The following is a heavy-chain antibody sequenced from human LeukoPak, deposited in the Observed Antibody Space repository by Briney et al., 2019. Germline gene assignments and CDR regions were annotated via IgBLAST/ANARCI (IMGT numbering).Heavy chain of an antibody. CDR1: GFTFSSYA. J-gene: IGHJ5*02. D-gene: IGHD6-19*01. V-gene: IGHV3-23*01. CDR2: ISGSVGTT. Sequence: GGSLRLSCAASGFTFSSYAMSWVRQAPGKGLEWVSVISGSVGTTYYADPVKGRFTISRDNSKNTLYLQMNSLRAEDTAVYYCAKHHVNRIAVAGTYWFDPWGQGTLVIVSS. CDR3: AKHHVNRIAVAGTYWFDP.